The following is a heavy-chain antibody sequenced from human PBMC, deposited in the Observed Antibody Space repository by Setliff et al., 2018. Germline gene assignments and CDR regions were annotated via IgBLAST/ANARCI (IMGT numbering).Heavy chain of an antibody. CDR1: GFTFSSYA. V-gene: IGHV3-30*02. Sequence: GGSLRLSCAASGFTFSSYAMHWVRQAPGKGLEWVAFIRYDGSNKYYADSVKGRFTISRDNAKNTLYLQMNSLRAEDTAVYYCARAHSSTLSVHDYWGQGTLVTVSS. D-gene: IGHD2-2*01. CDR3: ARAHSSTLSVHDY. CDR2: IRYDGSNK. J-gene: IGHJ4*02.